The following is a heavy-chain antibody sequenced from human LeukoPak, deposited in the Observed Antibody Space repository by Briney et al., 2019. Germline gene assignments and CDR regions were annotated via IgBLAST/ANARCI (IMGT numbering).Heavy chain of an antibody. Sequence: GASVKVSCKASGYTFTDYYMHWVRQAPGQGLEWMGWINPNSGGTNYAQKFQGRVTMTRDTSISTAYMELSRLRSDDTAVYYCATVTIFGVANDAFDIWGQGTVVTVSS. J-gene: IGHJ3*02. D-gene: IGHD3-3*01. CDR3: ATVTIFGVANDAFDI. CDR2: INPNSGGT. CDR1: GYTFTDYY. V-gene: IGHV1-2*02.